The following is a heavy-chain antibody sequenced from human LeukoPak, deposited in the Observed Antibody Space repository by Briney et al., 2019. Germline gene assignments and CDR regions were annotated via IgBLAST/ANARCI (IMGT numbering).Heavy chain of an antibody. CDR1: GFPFSSCS. D-gene: IGHD2-15*01. CDR3: ARAYCSGGSCYPYYYYMDV. Sequence: GGSLRLSCAASGFPFSSCSMNWVRQAPGKGLEWVSYISISSSTIYYADSVKGRFTISRDNSKNTLCLQMNSLRAEDTAVYYCARAYCSGGSCYPYYYYMDVWGKGTTVTISS. CDR2: ISISSSTI. J-gene: IGHJ6*03. V-gene: IGHV3-48*01.